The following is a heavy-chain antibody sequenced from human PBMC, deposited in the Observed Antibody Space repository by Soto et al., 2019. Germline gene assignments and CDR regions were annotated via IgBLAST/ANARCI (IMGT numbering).Heavy chain of an antibody. CDR2: IYHSGST. CDR1: GYSISSGDY. CDR3: ARVGGYGMDV. V-gene: IGHV4-38-2*01. D-gene: IGHD3-10*01. J-gene: IGHJ6*02. Sequence: SETLSLTCAVSGYSISSGDYSGWIRQPPGKGLEWIGSIYHSGSTYNNPSLKSRVTISVDTSKNQFSLKLSSVTAADTAVYYCARVGGYGMDVWGQGTTVTVSS.